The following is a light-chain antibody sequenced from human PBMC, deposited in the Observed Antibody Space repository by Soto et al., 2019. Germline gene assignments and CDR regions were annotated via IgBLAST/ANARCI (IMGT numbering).Light chain of an antibody. V-gene: IGLV2-8*01. CDR2: EVD. CDR1: GSDVGAYKY. Sequence: QSALTQPPSASGSPGQSLTISCAGTGSDVGAYKYVSWYQQHPGKAPKLIIYEVDKRPSGVPDRFSGSKSGNTASLTVSGLRAEDEADYYCSSYGGSNIPLYVFGTGTKVTVL. CDR3: SSYGGSNIPLYV. J-gene: IGLJ1*01.